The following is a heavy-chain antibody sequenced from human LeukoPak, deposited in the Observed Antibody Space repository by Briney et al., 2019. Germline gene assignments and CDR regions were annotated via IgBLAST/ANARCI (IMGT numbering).Heavy chain of an antibody. Sequence: ASVKVSCKTSGYTFTNYDINWVRQATGQGLEWMGWMNPNSGDAGYPQKFQGRVTMTRNTSITTAYMELSSLRSEDTAVYYCARGRNDLGGYSSSWYFLSPRKQKNWFDPWGQGTLVTVSS. CDR2: MNPNSGDA. CDR1: GYTFTNYD. V-gene: IGHV1-8*01. CDR3: ARGRNDLGGYSSSWYFLSPRKQKNWFDP. J-gene: IGHJ5*02. D-gene: IGHD6-13*01.